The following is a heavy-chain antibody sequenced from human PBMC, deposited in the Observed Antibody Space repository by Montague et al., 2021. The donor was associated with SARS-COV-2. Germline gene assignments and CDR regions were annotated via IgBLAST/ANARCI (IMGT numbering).Heavy chain of an antibody. D-gene: IGHD6-6*01. V-gene: IGHV4-61*09. CDR1: GGSISGGSHY. CDR3: ARSIDYYGIDV. CDR2: IDTSGNN. Sequence: TRSLTCTVSGGSISGGSHYWSCIRQPAGKGLEWIGHIDTSGNNKYIPSHKSRVTISVDTTKNQFSLKPITVTAADTAVYYWARSIDYYGIDVWGKGTTVTVSS. J-gene: IGHJ6*04.